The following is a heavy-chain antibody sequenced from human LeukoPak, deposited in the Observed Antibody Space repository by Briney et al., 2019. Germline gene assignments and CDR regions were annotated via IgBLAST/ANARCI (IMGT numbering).Heavy chain of an antibody. J-gene: IGHJ4*02. CDR3: ARVAKERVGGVYYFDY. D-gene: IGHD1-1*01. V-gene: IGHV3-13*01. CDR2: IGTAGDT. Sequence: GGSLRLSCAASGFTFSDYDMHWVRQATGKGLEWVSAIGTAGDTYYTGSVKGRFTITRENAKNSLYLQMNSLRAGDTAVYYCARVAKERVGGVYYFDYWGQGTLVTVSS. CDR1: GFTFSDYD.